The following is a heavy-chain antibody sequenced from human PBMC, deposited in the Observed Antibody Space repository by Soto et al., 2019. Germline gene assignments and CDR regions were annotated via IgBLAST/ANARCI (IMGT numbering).Heavy chain of an antibody. CDR1: GGTFSSYT. D-gene: IGHD6-19*01. J-gene: IGHJ5*02. Sequence: SVKVSCKASGGTFSSYTISWVRQAPGQGLEWMGRIIPILGIANYAQKFQGRVTITADKSTSTAYMELSSLRSEDTAVYYCARAPSIAVAAHRFNWFDPWGQGTLVTVSS. CDR3: ARAPSIAVAAHRFNWFDP. V-gene: IGHV1-69*02. CDR2: IIPILGIA.